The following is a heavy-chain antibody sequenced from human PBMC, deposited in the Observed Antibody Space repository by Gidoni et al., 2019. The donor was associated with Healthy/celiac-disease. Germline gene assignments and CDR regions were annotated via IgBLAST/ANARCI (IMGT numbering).Heavy chain of an antibody. CDR1: GYSFTSYW. V-gene: IGHV5-51*01. CDR2: IYPGDSDT. J-gene: IGHJ4*02. Sequence: EVQLVQSGAEVKTPGESQKISSKGTGYSFTSYWIGWVRQKPGNGLEWMGIIYPGDSDTRYRPSFQGQVTISADKSISTSYLQCSSLKASDTAMYYCARHVDSSSWYGAYFDYWGQGPLVTVSS. D-gene: IGHD6-13*01. CDR3: ARHVDSSSWYGAYFDY.